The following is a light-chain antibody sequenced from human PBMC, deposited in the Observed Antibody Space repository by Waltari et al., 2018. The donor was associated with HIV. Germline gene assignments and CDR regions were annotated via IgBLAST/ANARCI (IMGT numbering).Light chain of an antibody. CDR2: QDS. J-gene: IGLJ3*02. CDR3: QAWDSSTAWV. CDR1: KLGDKY. Sequence: SYELTQPPSVSVSPGQTASITCSGDKLGDKYACWYQQKPGQSPVLDMYQDSKRPAGNPERFSGSNSVNTATLTVSGTQAMDEAAYYCQAWDSSTAWVFGGGTKLTVL. V-gene: IGLV3-1*01.